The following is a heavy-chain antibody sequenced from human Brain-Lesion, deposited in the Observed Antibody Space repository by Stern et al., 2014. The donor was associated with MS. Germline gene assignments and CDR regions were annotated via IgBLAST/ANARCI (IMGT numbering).Heavy chain of an antibody. J-gene: IGHJ4*02. V-gene: IGHV1-8*01. D-gene: IGHD2-2*01. CDR3: ARAVRNQLLSEY. CDR1: GYTFSSYD. Sequence: MQLVESGAEVKKPGASVKVSCKASGYTFSSYDITWVRQASGHGLEWMGWMNPYSGNTGYAQKFKGRVSMTSAPSISTVYMELTSMTSDDTAVYFCARAVRNQLLSEYWGQGTLVTVSS. CDR2: MNPYSGNT.